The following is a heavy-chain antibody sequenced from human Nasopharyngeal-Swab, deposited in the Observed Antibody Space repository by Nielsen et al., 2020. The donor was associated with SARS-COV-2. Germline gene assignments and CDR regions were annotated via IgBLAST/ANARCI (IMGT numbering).Heavy chain of an antibody. J-gene: IGHJ6*03. Sequence: WIRQPPGKGLQWVSSISPSGDSTYNADSVKGRFTLLRDTSVNTLYLQMNSLRAEDTAVYYCAKGRGSYYYYMDVWAKGPRSPSP. CDR3: AKGRGSYYYYMDV. V-gene: IGHV3-23*01. CDR2: ISPSGDST. D-gene: IGHD3-10*01.